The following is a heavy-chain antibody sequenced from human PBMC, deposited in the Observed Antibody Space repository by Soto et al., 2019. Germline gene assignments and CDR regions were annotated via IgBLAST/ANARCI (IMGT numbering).Heavy chain of an antibody. CDR2: ITSSSSTI. CDR3: GTVFRSSNFNY. Sequence: QVELVESGGGLVKPGGSLRLSCAASGLSFSDYYMSWIRQAPGKGLEWIAYITSSSSTIYYADSVKGRFTISRNDARNSLYLQLASLRAEDTAVYYWGTVFRSSNFNYWGQGTLVTVSS. CDR1: GLSFSDYY. D-gene: IGHD2-8*01. J-gene: IGHJ4*02. V-gene: IGHV3-11*01.